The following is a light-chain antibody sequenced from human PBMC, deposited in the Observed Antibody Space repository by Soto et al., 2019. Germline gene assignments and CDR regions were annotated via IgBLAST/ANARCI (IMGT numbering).Light chain of an antibody. V-gene: IGLV1-51*01. CDR1: SSNIGNNY. CDR3: GTWDSSLSAYVV. J-gene: IGLJ2*01. Sequence: QSVLTQPPSVSAATGQKVTISCSGSSSNIGNNYVSWYQQLPGTAPKLLIYDNNKRPSGIPDRYAGSKSGTSATLGITGLQTGDEADYYCGTWDSSLSAYVVFGGGTQLTVL. CDR2: DNN.